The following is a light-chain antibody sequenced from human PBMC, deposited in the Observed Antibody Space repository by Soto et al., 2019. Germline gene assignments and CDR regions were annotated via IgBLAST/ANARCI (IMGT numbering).Light chain of an antibody. CDR1: HGVSGW. CDR3: QQGKTSPCT. Sequence: IQMTQSPSSVSASVGDTVTLSCQTSHGVSGWLAWYQQKPGKAPTLLIYTVSNLQSGVPSRFSGSGSGTDFSLTITNLQPEDFATYFCQQGKTSPCTFGPGTKVEVK. J-gene: IGKJ3*01. CDR2: TVS. V-gene: IGKV1-12*01.